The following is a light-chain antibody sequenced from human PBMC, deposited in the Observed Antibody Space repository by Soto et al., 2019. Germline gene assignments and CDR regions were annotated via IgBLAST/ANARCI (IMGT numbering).Light chain of an antibody. CDR3: NSYTSSSTYV. Sequence: SVLTQPASASGSPGQSITISCTGTTNDVGRYNYVSWYQQHPGKAPKLIIYDVSNRPSGVSNRFSGSKSGNTASLTISGLQAEDEADYYCNSYTSSSTYVFGTGTKVTVL. CDR2: DVS. J-gene: IGLJ1*01. CDR1: TNDVGRYNY. V-gene: IGLV2-14*01.